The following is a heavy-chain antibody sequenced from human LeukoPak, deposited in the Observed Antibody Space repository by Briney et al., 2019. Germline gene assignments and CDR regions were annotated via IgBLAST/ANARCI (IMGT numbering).Heavy chain of an antibody. CDR3: ARVGEYYYGMDV. J-gene: IGHJ6*02. CDR2: INSDGSST. V-gene: IGHV3-74*01. Sequence: GGSLRLSCAASGFTFSSYWMHWVRQAPGKGLVRVSRINSDGSSTSYADSVKGRFTISRDNAKNTLYLQMNSLRAEDTAVYYCARVGEYYYGMDVWGQGTTVTVSS. CDR1: GFTFSSYW.